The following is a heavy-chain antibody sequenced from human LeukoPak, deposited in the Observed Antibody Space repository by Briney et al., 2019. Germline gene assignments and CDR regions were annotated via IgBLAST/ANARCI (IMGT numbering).Heavy chain of an antibody. J-gene: IGHJ4*02. CDR3: ARVSDDYVWGSYRSIDY. D-gene: IGHD3-16*02. CDR2: INAGNGNT. CDR1: GYTFTSYA. Sequence: GASVKVSCKASGYTFTSYAMHWVRQAPGQRLEWMGWINAGNGNTKYSQKFQGRVTITRDTSASTAYMELSSLRSEDTAVYYCARVSDDYVWGSYRSIDYWGQGTLVTVSS. V-gene: IGHV1-3*01.